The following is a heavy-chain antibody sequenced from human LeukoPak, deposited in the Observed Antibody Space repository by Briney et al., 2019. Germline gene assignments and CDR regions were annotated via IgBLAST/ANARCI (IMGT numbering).Heavy chain of an antibody. CDR3: ARHSDYGDFETFDY. V-gene: IGHV5-51*01. D-gene: IGHD4-17*01. CDR2: IYPGDSDT. Sequence: GESLEISCKGSGYSFTSYWIGWVRQMPGKGLEWMGIIYPGDSDTRYSPSLQGQVTISAERSISTAYLQWSSLKASDSAMYYCARHSDYGDFETFDYWGQGTLVTVSS. J-gene: IGHJ4*02. CDR1: GYSFTSYW.